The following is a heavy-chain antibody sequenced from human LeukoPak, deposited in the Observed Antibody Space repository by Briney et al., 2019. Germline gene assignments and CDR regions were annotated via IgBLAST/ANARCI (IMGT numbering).Heavy chain of an antibody. J-gene: IGHJ5*02. CDR2: IYYSGTI. Sequence: SETLSLTCTVSGGSISNSNYSWGWIRQPPGKGLQWIAGIYYSGTIYYNPSLMSRVTMSIDTSKNQFSLKLSSVTAADTAVYYCARELSGDXGNWFDPWGQGTLVTVSS. CDR3: ARELSGDXGNWFDP. V-gene: IGHV4-39*07. D-gene: IGHD2-21*02. CDR1: GGSISNSNYS.